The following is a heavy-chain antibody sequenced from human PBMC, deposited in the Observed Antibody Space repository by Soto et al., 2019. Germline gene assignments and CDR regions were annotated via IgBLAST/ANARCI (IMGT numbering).Heavy chain of an antibody. CDR3: ARDGGFGELYYYGMDV. CDR2: IYTSGST. J-gene: IGHJ6*02. CDR1: GGSISSYC. V-gene: IGHV4-4*07. D-gene: IGHD3-10*01. Sequence: LSLTCAASGGSISSYCGNLIRQPAGKGLERIGRIYTSGSTNYNPSLKSRVTMSVDTSKNQCSLTLSSVTAADTAVHYCARDGGFGELYYYGMDVWGQGTTVTVSS.